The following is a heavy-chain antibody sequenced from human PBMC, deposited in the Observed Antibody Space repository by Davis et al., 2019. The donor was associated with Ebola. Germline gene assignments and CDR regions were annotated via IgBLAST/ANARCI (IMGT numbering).Heavy chain of an antibody. J-gene: IGHJ6*04. CDR1: GYTFTSYY. V-gene: IGHV1-46*01. Sequence: ASVKVSCKASGYTFTSYYMHWVRQAPGQGLEWMGIINHSGGSTSYAQKFQGRVTMTRDTSTSTVYMELSSLRSEDTAVYYCAREMIVVVVAANDFGYYYGMDVWGKGTTVTVSS. D-gene: IGHD2-15*01. CDR2: INHSGGST. CDR3: AREMIVVVVAANDFGYYYGMDV.